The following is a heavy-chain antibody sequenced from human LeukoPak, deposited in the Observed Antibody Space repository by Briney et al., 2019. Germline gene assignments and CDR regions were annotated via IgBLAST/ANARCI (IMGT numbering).Heavy chain of an antibody. CDR3: ARYCSSTSCLDY. CDR1: GYSISSGYY. CDR2: IYHSGST. V-gene: IGHV4-38-2*02. Sequence: SETLSLTCTVSGYSISSGYYWGWIRQPPGKGLEWIGSIYHSGSTYYNPSLKSRVTISVDTSKNQFSLKLSSVTAADTAVYYCARYCSSTSCLDYWGQGTLVTVSS. D-gene: IGHD2-2*01. J-gene: IGHJ4*02.